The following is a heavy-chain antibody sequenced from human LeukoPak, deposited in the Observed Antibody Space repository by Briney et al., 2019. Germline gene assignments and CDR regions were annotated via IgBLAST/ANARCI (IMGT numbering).Heavy chain of an antibody. CDR3: ARVRGYSYAYFDY. Sequence: PGGSLRLSCAASGFTFSSYWMSWVRQAPGKGLEWVANIKQDGSEKYYVDSVKGRFTISRDNAKNSLYLQMNSLRAEDTAAYYCARVRGYSYAYFDYWGQGTLVTVSS. CDR2: IKQDGSEK. J-gene: IGHJ4*02. V-gene: IGHV3-7*01. D-gene: IGHD5-18*01. CDR1: GFTFSSYW.